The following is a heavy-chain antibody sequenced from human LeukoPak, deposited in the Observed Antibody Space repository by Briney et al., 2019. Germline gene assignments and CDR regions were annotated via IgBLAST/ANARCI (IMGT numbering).Heavy chain of an antibody. CDR2: ISSSSSYI. CDR1: GFTFISYS. CDR3: AREESYCGGDCPPAFDY. J-gene: IGHJ4*02. D-gene: IGHD2-21*02. V-gene: IGHV3-21*01. Sequence: GGSLRLSCAASGFTFISYSMNWVRQAPWKGLEWVSSISSSSSYIYYADSVKGRFTISRDNAKNSLYLQMNSMRAEDTAVYYCAREESYCGGDCPPAFDYWGQGTLVTVSS.